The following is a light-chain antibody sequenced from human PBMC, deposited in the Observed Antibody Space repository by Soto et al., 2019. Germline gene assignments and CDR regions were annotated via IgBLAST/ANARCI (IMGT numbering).Light chain of an antibody. Sequence: QLVLTQPPSVSGAPGQRVTISCTGSGSNIGAGYDVHWYQQLPGTAPKLLIYANNDRPSGVPDRFSGSKSGTSASLAITGLQAEDEADYYCQSYDRSLSGLYVFGSGTKLTVL. CDR3: QSYDRSLSGLYV. V-gene: IGLV1-40*01. CDR2: ANN. CDR1: GSNIGAGYD. J-gene: IGLJ1*01.